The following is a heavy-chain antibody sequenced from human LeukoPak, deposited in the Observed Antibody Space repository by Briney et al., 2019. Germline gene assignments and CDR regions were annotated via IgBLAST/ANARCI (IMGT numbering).Heavy chain of an antibody. D-gene: IGHD7-27*01. CDR3: ARLGLGRYFNY. J-gene: IGHJ4*02. CDR2: IYYIGST. Sequence: SETLSLTCTVSGGSISSYYWRWIRQPPGKGLEWIGYIYYIGSTNSNPSLKRRVTISVDTSKNQFSLKLSSVTAADTAVYYCARLGLGRYFNYWGEGTLVTVSS. CDR1: GGSISSYY. V-gene: IGHV4-59*08.